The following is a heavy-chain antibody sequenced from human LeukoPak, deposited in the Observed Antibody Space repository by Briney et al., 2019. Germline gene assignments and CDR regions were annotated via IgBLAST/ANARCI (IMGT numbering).Heavy chain of an antibody. D-gene: IGHD6-19*01. CDR1: GGSISSSSYY. CDR3: AREYSSGWYGYFDL. Sequence: SETLSLTCTVSGGSISSSSYYWSWIRQPPGKGLEWIGYIYYSGSTNYNPSLKSRVTISVDTSKNQFSLKLSSVTAADTAVYYSAREYSSGWYGYFDLWGRGTLVTVSS. V-gene: IGHV4-61*01. J-gene: IGHJ2*01. CDR2: IYYSGST.